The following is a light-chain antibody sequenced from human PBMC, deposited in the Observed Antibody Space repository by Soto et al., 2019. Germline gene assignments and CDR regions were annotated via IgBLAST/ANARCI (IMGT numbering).Light chain of an antibody. V-gene: IGKV3-15*01. CDR1: QSVRSN. CDR2: GAS. CDR3: QQHYNTPWT. J-gene: IGKJ1*01. Sequence: EIVMTQSPATLSVSPGERATLSCRASQSVRSNLAWFQHKLGQAPRLLIYGASTRATGIPARFSGSGSGTEFTLTISSLQAEDVAVYYCQQHYNTPWTFGQGTKVDI.